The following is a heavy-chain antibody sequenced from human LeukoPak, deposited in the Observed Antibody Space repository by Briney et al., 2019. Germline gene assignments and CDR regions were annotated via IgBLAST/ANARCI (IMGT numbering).Heavy chain of an antibody. D-gene: IGHD6-13*01. Sequence: ASVKVSCKASGYTFTDYYMHWVRQAPGQGLEWMGWINPNSGGTKGAQKLQGRITMTRDTSISTAYMELSRLRSDDTAVYYCARAGQELVQDYWGQGTLVTVSS. CDR3: ARAGQELVQDY. CDR2: INPNSGGT. CDR1: GYTFTDYY. V-gene: IGHV1-2*02. J-gene: IGHJ4*02.